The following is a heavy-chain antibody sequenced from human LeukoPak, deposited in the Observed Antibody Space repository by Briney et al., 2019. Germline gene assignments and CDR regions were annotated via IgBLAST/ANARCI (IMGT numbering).Heavy chain of an antibody. D-gene: IGHD6-13*01. CDR3: AVYSSSWSAFDY. CDR2: ISYDGSNK. Sequence: PGGSLRLSCAASGFTFSSYAMHWVRQAPGKGLEWVEVISYDGSNKYYADSVKGRFTISRDNSKNTLYLQMNSLRAEDTAVYYCAVYSSSWSAFDYWGQGTLVTVSS. V-gene: IGHV3-30-3*01. J-gene: IGHJ4*02. CDR1: GFTFSSYA.